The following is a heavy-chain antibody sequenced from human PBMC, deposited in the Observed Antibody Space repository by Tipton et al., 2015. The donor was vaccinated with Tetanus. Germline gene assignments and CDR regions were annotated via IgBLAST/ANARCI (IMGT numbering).Heavy chain of an antibody. CDR1: GGSISSDAHY. J-gene: IGHJ5*02. D-gene: IGHD6-6*01. CDR2: ISHSGTT. V-gene: IGHV4-30-4*01. Sequence: TLSLTCTVSGGSISSDAHYWCWIRQAPGKGLEWLGYISHSGTTNYNPSLMSRVTLSLDTARGQFSLKLTSVTAADAAVYYCARDQGGGRVVRLNWFDPWGQGTLVTVSS. CDR3: ARDQGGGRVVRLNWFDP.